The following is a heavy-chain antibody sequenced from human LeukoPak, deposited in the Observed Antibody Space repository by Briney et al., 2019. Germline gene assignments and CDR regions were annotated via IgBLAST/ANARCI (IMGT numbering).Heavy chain of an antibody. V-gene: IGHV1-2*02. CDR1: GYTFTSYD. Sequence: ASVTVSCKASGYTFTSYDINWVRQATGQGLEWMGWINPNSGGTNYAQKFQGRVTMTRDTSISTAYMELSRLRSDDTAVYYCASSLMITFGGVIANDYWGQGTLVTVSS. CDR3: ASSLMITFGGVIANDY. CDR2: INPNSGGT. J-gene: IGHJ4*02. D-gene: IGHD3-16*02.